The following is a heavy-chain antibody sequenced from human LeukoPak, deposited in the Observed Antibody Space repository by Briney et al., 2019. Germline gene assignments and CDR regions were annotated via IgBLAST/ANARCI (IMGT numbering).Heavy chain of an antibody. CDR2: IWHDGSHK. CDR1: GFAYNYA. V-gene: IGHV3-33*08. D-gene: IGHD3-10*01. J-gene: IGHJ4*02. CDR3: AREIFGSGSYPDY. Sequence: GGSLRLSCAASGFAYNYAMRWVRQAPGKGLEWVTLIWHDGSHKFYIDSVRGRFTISRDNSRNTVYLQMNGLRAEDTAVYYCAREIFGSGSYPDYWGQGTLVTVSS.